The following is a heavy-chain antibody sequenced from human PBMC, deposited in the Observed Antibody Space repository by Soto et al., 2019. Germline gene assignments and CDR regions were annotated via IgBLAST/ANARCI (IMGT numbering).Heavy chain of an antibody. J-gene: IGHJ4*02. Sequence: QVQLAQSGAEVKKPGASVKVSCKASGYTLTTYAMHWVRQAPGQRLEWMGWINADNGKTYYSQTFQDRVTISRDRSASTAYMALSSLKVEDTAVYYCARSLAESSLDGFDYWGQGTLVTVSS. CDR2: INADNGKT. V-gene: IGHV1-3*01. D-gene: IGHD2-2*01. CDR3: ARSLAESSLDGFDY. CDR1: GYTLTTYA.